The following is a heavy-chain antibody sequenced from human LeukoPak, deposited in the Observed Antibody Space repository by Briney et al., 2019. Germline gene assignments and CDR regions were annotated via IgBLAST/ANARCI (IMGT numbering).Heavy chain of an antibody. D-gene: IGHD2-21*02. J-gene: IGHJ4*02. CDR2: INHSGST. CDR1: GGSISSGGYY. Sequence: SQTLSLTCAASGGSISSGGYYWSWIRQPPGKGLEWIGEINHSGSTNYNPCLKSRVTISVDTSKNQFSLKLSSVTAADTAVYYCARGPPYIVVVTAIGFFDYWGQGTLVAVSS. CDR3: ARGPPYIVVVTAIGFFDY. V-gene: IGHV4-30-2*01.